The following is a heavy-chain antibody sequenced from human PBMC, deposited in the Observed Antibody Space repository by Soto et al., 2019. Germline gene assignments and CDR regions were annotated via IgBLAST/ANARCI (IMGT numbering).Heavy chain of an antibody. J-gene: IGHJ4*02. CDR2: IYYSGST. CDR3: ARQGVEQLVLLGFDY. CDR1: DACISRCS. V-gene: IGHV4-59*08. Sequence: SQTMSLTCRVSDACISRCSSCSIRQPPGKGLEWIGYIYYSGSTNYNPTLKSRVTISVHTSKNQFSQNLSSVTAADTAVYYCARQGVEQLVLLGFDYWGQGTRVTVSS. D-gene: IGHD6-13*01.